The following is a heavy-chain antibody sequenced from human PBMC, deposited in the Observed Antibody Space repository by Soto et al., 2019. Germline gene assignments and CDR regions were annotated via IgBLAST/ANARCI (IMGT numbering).Heavy chain of an antibody. CDR1: GGSISSGGYS. CDR2: IYHSGST. V-gene: IGHV4-30-2*01. CDR3: ARGVVQVYGMDV. J-gene: IGHJ6*02. Sequence: SETLSLTCAVSGGSISSGGYSWSWIRQPPGKGLEWIGYIYHSGSTYYNPSLKSRVTISVDRSKNQFSLKLSSVTAADTAVYYCARGVVQVYGMDVWSRVPTGAVSS. D-gene: IGHD2-15*01.